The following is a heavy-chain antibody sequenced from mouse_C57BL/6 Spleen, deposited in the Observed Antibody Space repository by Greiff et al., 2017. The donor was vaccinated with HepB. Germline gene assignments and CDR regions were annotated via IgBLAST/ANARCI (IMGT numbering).Heavy chain of an antibody. CDR3: ARDLGRGFAY. CDR1: GYSITSGYY. CDR2: ISYDGSN. D-gene: IGHD4-1*01. V-gene: IGHV3-6*01. J-gene: IGHJ3*01. Sequence: EVQVVESGPGLVKPSQSLSLTCSVTGYSITSGYYWNWIRQFPGNKLEWMGYISYDGSNNYNPSLKNRISITRDPSKNQFFLKLNSVTTEDTATYYCARDLGRGFAYWGQGTLVTVSA.